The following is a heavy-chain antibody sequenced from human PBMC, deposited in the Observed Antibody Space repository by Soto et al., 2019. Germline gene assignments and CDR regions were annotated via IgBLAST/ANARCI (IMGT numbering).Heavy chain of an antibody. Sequence: QVQLVQSGAEVKKPGSSVKVSCKASGGTFSSYTISWVRQAPGQGLEWMGRIIPILGIANYAQKLQGRVTITADKSTSTAYMELSSLRSEDTAVYYCAREQYGGDPMIWGQGTLVTVSS. J-gene: IGHJ4*02. CDR2: IIPILGIA. D-gene: IGHD2-21*02. CDR3: AREQYGGDPMI. CDR1: GGTFSSYT. V-gene: IGHV1-69*08.